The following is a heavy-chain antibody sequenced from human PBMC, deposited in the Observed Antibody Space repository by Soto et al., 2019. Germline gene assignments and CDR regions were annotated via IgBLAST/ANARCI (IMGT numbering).Heavy chain of an antibody. CDR3: TRDVRELYYDYVWGSYRPGTFDI. D-gene: IGHD3-16*02. Sequence: PGGSLRLSSTASGFTFGDYARSWFRQAPGKGLEWVGFIRSKAYGGTTEYAASVKGRFTISRDDSKSIAYLQMNSLKTEDTAVYYCTRDVRELYYDYVWGSYRPGTFDIWGQGTMVTVSS. CDR2: IRSKAYGGTT. CDR1: GFTFGDYA. V-gene: IGHV3-49*03. J-gene: IGHJ3*02.